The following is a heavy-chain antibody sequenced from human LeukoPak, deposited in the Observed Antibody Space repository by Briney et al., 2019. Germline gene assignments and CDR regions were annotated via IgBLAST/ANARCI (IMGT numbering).Heavy chain of an antibody. V-gene: IGHV3-7*01. J-gene: IGHJ6*03. Sequence: GGTLRLSCAASGFTFSSYWMSWVRQAPGKGREWVANINQDGSEKYYVDSVKGRFTISRDNAKNSLYLQMNSLRAEDTAVYYCASGAYDFWSGYNYYYMDVWGKGTTVTVSS. CDR1: GFTFSSYW. D-gene: IGHD3-3*01. CDR2: INQDGSEK. CDR3: ASGAYDFWSGYNYYYMDV.